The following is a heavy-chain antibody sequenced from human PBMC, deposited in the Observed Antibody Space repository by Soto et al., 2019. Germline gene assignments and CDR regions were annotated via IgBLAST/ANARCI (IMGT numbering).Heavy chain of an antibody. V-gene: IGHV4-4*07. CDR1: GGSISSYY. CDR3: ARHPRDDYNYGGSGIFDY. D-gene: IGHD4-4*01. CDR2: IYTSGST. Sequence: SETLSLTCSVSGGSISSYYWSWIRQPAGKGLEWIGRIYTSGSTDYNPSLRSRVTMSVDTSKSQFSLNLSSVTAADTAVYYCARHPRDDYNYGGSGIFDYWGQGTLVTVSS. J-gene: IGHJ4*02.